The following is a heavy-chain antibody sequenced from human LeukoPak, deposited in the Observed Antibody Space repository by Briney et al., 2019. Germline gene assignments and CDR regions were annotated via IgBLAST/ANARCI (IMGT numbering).Heavy chain of an antibody. CDR1: GFTFSSYA. D-gene: IGHD3-22*01. Sequence: GGSLRLSCAASGFTFSSYAMSWVRQAPGKGLEWVSAISGSGGSTYYADSVKGRFTISRDNSKNTLYLQMNSLRAEDTAVYYRAKDRWYYDSSGYSASLFDYWGQGTLVTVSS. V-gene: IGHV3-23*01. CDR2: ISGSGGST. CDR3: AKDRWYYDSSGYSASLFDY. J-gene: IGHJ4*02.